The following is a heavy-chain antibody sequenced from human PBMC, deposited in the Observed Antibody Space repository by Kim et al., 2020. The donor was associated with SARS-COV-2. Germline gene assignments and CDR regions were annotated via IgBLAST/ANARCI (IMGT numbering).Heavy chain of an antibody. Sequence: GGSLRLSRAASGFTFSSYGMHWVRQAPGKGLEWVAVISYDGSNKYYADSVKGRFTISRDNSKNTLYLQMNSLRAEDTAVYYCAKDQGSSWSYYFDYWGQGTLVTVSS. CDR3: AKDQGSSWSYYFDY. V-gene: IGHV3-30*18. CDR2: ISYDGSNK. J-gene: IGHJ4*02. D-gene: IGHD6-13*01. CDR1: GFTFSSYG.